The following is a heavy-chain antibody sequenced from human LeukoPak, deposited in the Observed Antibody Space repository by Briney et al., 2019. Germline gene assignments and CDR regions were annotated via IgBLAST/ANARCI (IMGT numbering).Heavy chain of an antibody. Sequence: KPSETLSLTCTVSGGSISSSSYYWGWIRQPPGKGLEWIGSIYYSGSTYYNPSLKSRVTISVDTSKNQFSLKLSSVTAADTAVYYCASPSSGWGPRYYFDYWGQGTLVTVSS. CDR2: IYYSGST. CDR3: ASPSSGWGPRYYFDY. CDR1: GGSISSSSYY. V-gene: IGHV4-39*01. J-gene: IGHJ4*02. D-gene: IGHD6-19*01.